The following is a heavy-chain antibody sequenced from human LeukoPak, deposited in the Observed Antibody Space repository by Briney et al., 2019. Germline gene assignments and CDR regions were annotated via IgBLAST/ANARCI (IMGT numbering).Heavy chain of an antibody. CDR3: TRFVLDGYYNRLFYY. D-gene: IGHD3-9*01. Sequence: GGSLRLSCTASGFTFGDYAMSWFRQAPGKGLEWVGFIRSKAYGGTTEYAASVKGRFTISRDDSKSIAYLQMNSLKTEDTAVYYWTRFVLDGYYNRLFYYWGQGTLVTGSS. V-gene: IGHV3-49*03. CDR2: IRSKAYGGTT. CDR1: GFTFGDYA. J-gene: IGHJ4*02.